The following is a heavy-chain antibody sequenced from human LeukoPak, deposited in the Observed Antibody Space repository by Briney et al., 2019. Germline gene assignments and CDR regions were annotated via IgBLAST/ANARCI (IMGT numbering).Heavy chain of an antibody. CDR2: ISAYNGNT. CDR3: SRYFILAAAVYYFDY. V-gene: IGHV1-18*01. CDR1: GYTFITYG. D-gene: IGHD6-13*01. J-gene: IGHJ4*02. Sequence: ASVKVSCKASGYTFITYGISWVRQAPGQGLEWMGWISAYNGNTNYAQKLQGRVTMTTDTSTSTAYMELRSLRSDDTAVDYCSRYFILAAAVYYFDYWGQGTLVTVSS.